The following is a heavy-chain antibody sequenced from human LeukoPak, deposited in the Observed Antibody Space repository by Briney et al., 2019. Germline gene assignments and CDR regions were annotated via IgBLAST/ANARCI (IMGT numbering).Heavy chain of an antibody. J-gene: IGHJ4*02. CDR1: GGSISSYY. D-gene: IGHD6-13*01. Sequence: SETLSLTCTVSGGSISSYYWSWIRQPPGKGLEWIGYIYYSGSTNYNPSLKSRVTISVDTSKNQFSLKLSSVTAADTAAYYCAAAWYRRYYFDYWGQGTLVTVSS. CDR3: AAAWYRRYYFDY. V-gene: IGHV4-59*08. CDR2: IYYSGST.